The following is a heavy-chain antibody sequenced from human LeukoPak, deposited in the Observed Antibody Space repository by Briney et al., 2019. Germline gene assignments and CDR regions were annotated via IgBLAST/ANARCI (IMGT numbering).Heavy chain of an antibody. CDR1: GFTVSSNY. CDR3: ASAAAGDYYFDY. CDR2: IYSGGST. V-gene: IGHV3-66*01. Sequence: PGGSLRLSCAASGFTVSSNYMSWVRQAPGKGLEWVSVIYSGGSTYYADSVKGRFTISRDNSKNTLYLQMNSLRAEDTAVYYCASAAAGDYYFDYWGQGTLVTVSS. D-gene: IGHD6-13*01. J-gene: IGHJ4*02.